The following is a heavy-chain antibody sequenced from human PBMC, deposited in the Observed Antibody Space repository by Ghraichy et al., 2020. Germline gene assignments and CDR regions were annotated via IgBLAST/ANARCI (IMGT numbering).Heavy chain of an antibody. Sequence: GGSLRLSCAASGFTFSSYAMHWVRQAPGKGLEWVAVISYDGSNKYYADSVKGRFTISRDNSKNTLYLQMNSLRAEDTAVYYCRMSTYCSGGSCYYKLDNWFDPWGQGTLVTVSS. J-gene: IGHJ5*02. CDR2: ISYDGSNK. CDR1: GFTFSSYA. V-gene: IGHV3-30-3*01. CDR3: RMSTYCSGGSCYYKLDNWFDP. D-gene: IGHD2-15*01.